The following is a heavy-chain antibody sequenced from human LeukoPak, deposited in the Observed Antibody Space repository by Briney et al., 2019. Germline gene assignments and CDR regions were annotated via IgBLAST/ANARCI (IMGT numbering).Heavy chain of an antibody. J-gene: IGHJ3*02. CDR3: ARSQPDWAAPGFDN. D-gene: IGHD1-14*01. V-gene: IGHV4-34*01. CDR2: IDQGGRT. Sequence: SETLSLTCTVSGGSISSYFWSWIRQPPGTGLEWIGEIDQGGRTKYNPSLKNRLTMSVEKSKSQVSLKLTSVTAADTAVYFCARSQPDWAAPGFDNWGQGTLVTVST. CDR1: GGSISSYF.